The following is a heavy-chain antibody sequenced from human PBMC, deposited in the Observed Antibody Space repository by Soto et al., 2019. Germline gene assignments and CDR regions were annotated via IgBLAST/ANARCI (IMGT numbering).Heavy chain of an antibody. J-gene: IGHJ4*02. CDR3: ARVGRIAAAGSPSYYFDY. V-gene: IGHV1-69*13. CDR1: GGTFSSYA. CDR2: IIPIFGTA. Sequence: SVKVSCKASGGTFSSYAISWVRQAPGQGLEWMGGIIPIFGTANYAQKSQGRVTITADESTSTAYMELSSLRSEDTAVYYCARVGRIAAAGSPSYYFDYWGQGTLVTVSS. D-gene: IGHD6-13*01.